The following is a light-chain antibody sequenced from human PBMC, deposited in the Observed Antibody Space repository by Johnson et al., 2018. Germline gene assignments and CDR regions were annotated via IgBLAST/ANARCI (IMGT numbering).Light chain of an antibody. Sequence: VLTQPPSVSAAPGQKVTISCSGRSSNIGNNYVSWYQQLPGTAPKLLIYENNKRPSGIPDRFSGSKSGPSATLGITGLQTGDEADYYCGTWDSSLSAGNVFGTGTKVTVL. CDR1: SSNIGNNY. J-gene: IGLJ1*01. V-gene: IGLV1-51*02. CDR2: ENN. CDR3: GTWDSSLSAGNV.